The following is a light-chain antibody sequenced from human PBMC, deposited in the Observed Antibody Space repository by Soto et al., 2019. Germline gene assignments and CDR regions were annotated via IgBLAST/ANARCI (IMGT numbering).Light chain of an antibody. Sequence: SALTQPPSVSSAPGHNVTISCSGSTSNIGNNYVSWFQQLPGTAPKLIIYQSNRRPSGIPDRFSGSKSGTSATLGITGLQTGDEADYYCGSWDHSVSGFVFGTGTKVTVL. CDR2: QSN. J-gene: IGLJ1*01. CDR1: TSNIGNNY. V-gene: IGLV1-51*02. CDR3: GSWDHSVSGFV.